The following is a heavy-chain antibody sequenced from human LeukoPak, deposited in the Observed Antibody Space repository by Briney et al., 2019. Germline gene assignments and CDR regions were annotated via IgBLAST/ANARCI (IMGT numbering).Heavy chain of an antibody. V-gene: IGHV3-74*01. Sequence: GGSLRLSCAASGFTFSSYWMHWVRQAPGKGLVWVSLISSDGSSTTYADPVKGRFTISRDNAKNTLYLQMNSLRAEDTAVYYCARRRLPAADPWYFDLWGRGTLVTVSS. CDR3: ARRRLPAADPWYFDL. D-gene: IGHD6-13*01. J-gene: IGHJ2*01. CDR2: ISSDGSST. CDR1: GFTFSSYW.